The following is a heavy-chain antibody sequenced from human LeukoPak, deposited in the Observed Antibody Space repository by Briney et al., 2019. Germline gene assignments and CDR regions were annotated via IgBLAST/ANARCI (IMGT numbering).Heavy chain of an antibody. CDR2: INHSGST. J-gene: IGHJ4*02. CDR1: GGSFSGYY. Sequence: PSETLSLTCAVYGGSFSGYYWSWIRQPPGKGLEWIGEINHSGSTNYNPSLQSRVTISLDTSKNQFSLRLSSVTAADTAIYYCARDPNSYGSGSYYFDYWGQGILVTVSS. D-gene: IGHD3-10*01. V-gene: IGHV4-34*01. CDR3: ARDPNSYGSGSYYFDY.